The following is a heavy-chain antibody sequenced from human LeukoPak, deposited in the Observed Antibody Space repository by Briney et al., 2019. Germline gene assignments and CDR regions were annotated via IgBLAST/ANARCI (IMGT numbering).Heavy chain of an antibody. Sequence: ASVKVSCKASGYTFTSYDINWVQQATGQGLEWMGWINPNSGNTGYAQKFQGRVTMTRNTSISTAYMELSRLRSDDTAVYYCARLIYDSSATNWFDPWGQGTLVTVSS. CDR1: GYTFTSYD. J-gene: IGHJ5*02. CDR2: INPNSGNT. V-gene: IGHV1-8*01. CDR3: ARLIYDSSATNWFDP. D-gene: IGHD3-22*01.